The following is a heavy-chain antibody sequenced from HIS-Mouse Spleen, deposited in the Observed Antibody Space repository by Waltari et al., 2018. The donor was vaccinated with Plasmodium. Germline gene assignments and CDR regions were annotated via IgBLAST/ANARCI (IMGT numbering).Heavy chain of an antibody. J-gene: IGHJ4*02. V-gene: IGHV1-2*02. CDR3: ARGAHSGDLVDY. Sequence: QVQPVQSGAEGKKPGASMKVACKASGYTFPGSYRPWGRPAPGQGLEWKVGGNPNSGGTKYGQKSQGRETMNRDTTHSSAYMELSRLRWDDTAVDDWARGAHSGDLVDYWSQGTLVTVSS. CDR2: GNPNSGGT. CDR1: GYTFPGSY. D-gene: IGHD6-6*01.